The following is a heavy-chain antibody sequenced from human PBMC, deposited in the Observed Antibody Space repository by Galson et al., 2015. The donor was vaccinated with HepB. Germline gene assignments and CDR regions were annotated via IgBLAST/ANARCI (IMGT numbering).Heavy chain of an antibody. CDR2: ISGSGGST. V-gene: IGHV3-23*01. CDR1: GFTFSSYA. D-gene: IGHD2/OR15-2a*01. CDR3: AKRTTSSRSLDY. Sequence: SLRLSCAASGFTFSSYAMSWVRQAPGKGLEWVSAISGSGGSTYYADSVKGRFTISRDNSKNTLYLQMNSLRAEDTAVYYCAKRTTSSRSLDYWGQGTLVTVSS. J-gene: IGHJ4*02.